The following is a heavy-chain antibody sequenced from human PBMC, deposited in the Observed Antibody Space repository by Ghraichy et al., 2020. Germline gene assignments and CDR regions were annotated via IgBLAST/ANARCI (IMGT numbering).Heavy chain of an antibody. J-gene: IGHJ4*02. CDR3: ARGYCSSSTCYVVPFDY. CDR1: GGSISNYY. Sequence: SQTLSLTCTVSGGSISNYYWSWIRQPPGKGLEWIGYMYYSGSTDYNYNPSLKSRVTISVDTSKSHFSLKLSSVTAADTAFYYCARGYCSSSTCYVVPFDYWGQGTLVTVSS. D-gene: IGHD2-2*01. CDR2: MYYSGSTDY. V-gene: IGHV4-59*01.